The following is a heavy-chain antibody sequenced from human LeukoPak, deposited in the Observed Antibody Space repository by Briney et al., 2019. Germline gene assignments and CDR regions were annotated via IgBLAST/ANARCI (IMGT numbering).Heavy chain of an antibody. J-gene: IGHJ6*04. CDR1: GYLFTTYW. CDR2: IYPGDSDT. D-gene: IGHD2-15*01. V-gene: IGHV5-51*01. CDR3: ARQQVAYYYYYGMDV. Sequence: GESLKISCQGSGYLFTTYWIAWVRQLPGKGLEWMGIIYPGDSDTRYSPSFQGQVTISADKSISTAFLQWSSLEGVYTAMYYCARQQVAYYYYYGMDVWGRGTTVSVSS.